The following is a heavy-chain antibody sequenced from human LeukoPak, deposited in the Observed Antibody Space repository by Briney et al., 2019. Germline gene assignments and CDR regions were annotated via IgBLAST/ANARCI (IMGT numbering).Heavy chain of an antibody. V-gene: IGHV3-66*02. D-gene: IGHD2-8*01. Sequence: GGSLRLSCAASGFTVSSNYMSWVRQAPGKGLEWVSVIYSGGSKYYEDDVEGRFTISRDNSKNTLYLQMNSLRADDTAVYYCAIVVCYAYYYMDIWGKGTTVTVSS. CDR1: GFTVSSNY. CDR2: IYSGGSK. J-gene: IGHJ6*03. CDR3: AIVVCYAYYYMDI.